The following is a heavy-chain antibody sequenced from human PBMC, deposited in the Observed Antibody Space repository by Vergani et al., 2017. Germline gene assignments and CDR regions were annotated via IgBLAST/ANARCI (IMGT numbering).Heavy chain of an antibody. CDR2: KSYDGSNK. V-gene: IGHV3-30*18. J-gene: IGHJ6*03. CDR3: AKDRIAARPYYYYYMDV. Sequence: QVQLVESGGGVVQPGRSLRLSCAASGFTFSSYGMHWVRQAPGKGLEWVAVKSYDGSNKYYADSVKGRFTISRDNSKNTLYLQMNSLRAEDTAVYYCAKDRIAARPYYYYYMDVWGKGTTVTVSS. D-gene: IGHD6-6*01. CDR1: GFTFSSYG.